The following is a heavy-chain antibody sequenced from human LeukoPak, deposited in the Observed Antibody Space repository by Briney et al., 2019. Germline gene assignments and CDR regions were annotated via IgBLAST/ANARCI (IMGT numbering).Heavy chain of an antibody. CDR3: ARAWGSNSAFDY. J-gene: IGHJ4*02. Sequence: GGSLRLSCAASGSIFGSYWMHWVRQAPGKGLVWVSRINSDESSRTYADSVKGRFTISRDNAKNTLYLQMNSLRAEDTAVYYCARAWGSNSAFDYWGQGTVVTVSS. CDR2: INSDESSR. D-gene: IGHD4-23*01. V-gene: IGHV3-74*01. CDR1: GSIFGSYW.